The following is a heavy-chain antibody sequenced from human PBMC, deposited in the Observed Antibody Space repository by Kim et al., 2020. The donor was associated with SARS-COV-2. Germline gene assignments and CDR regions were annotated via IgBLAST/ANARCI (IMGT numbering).Heavy chain of an antibody. CDR1: GFSFDDYA. Sequence: GGSLRLSCADSGFSFDDYALHWVRQPPGKGLEWVSGISWNGDNRGYADSVMGRFTISRDNAKNSLYLQMNDLRPDDTALYYCARSGDGTYPQGAYYYGLDVWGQGTTVTVSS. V-gene: IGHV3-9*01. J-gene: IGHJ6*02. CDR3: ARSGDGTYPQGAYYYGLDV. D-gene: IGHD3-16*02. CDR2: ISWNGDNR.